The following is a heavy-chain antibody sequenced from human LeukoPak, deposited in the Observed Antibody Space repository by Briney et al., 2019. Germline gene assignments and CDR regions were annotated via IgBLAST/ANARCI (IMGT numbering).Heavy chain of an antibody. CDR2: ISSSSSYI. CDR1: GFTFSSYS. D-gene: IGHD3-16*02. J-gene: IGHJ4*02. V-gene: IGHV3-21*01. CDR3: ARFAYYDYVWGSYRYSPYYFDY. Sequence: GGSLRLSCAASGFTFSSYSMNWVRQAPGKGLEWVSSISSSSSYIYYADSVKGRFTISRDNAKNSLYLQMNSLRAEDTAVYYCARFAYYDYVWGSYRYSPYYFDYWGQGTLVTVSS.